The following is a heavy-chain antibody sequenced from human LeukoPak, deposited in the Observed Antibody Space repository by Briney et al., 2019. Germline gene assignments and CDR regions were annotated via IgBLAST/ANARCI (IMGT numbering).Heavy chain of an antibody. J-gene: IGHJ4*02. Sequence: PSETLSLTCTVSGGSISSYYWSWIRQPPGKGLEWIGYIYHSGSTYYNPSLKSRVTISVDRSKNQFSLKLSSVTAADTAVYYCAKGVGSLKYSSGWSAFDYWGQGTLVTVSS. V-gene: IGHV4-59*12. D-gene: IGHD6-19*01. CDR3: AKGVGSLKYSSGWSAFDY. CDR1: GGSISSYY. CDR2: IYHSGST.